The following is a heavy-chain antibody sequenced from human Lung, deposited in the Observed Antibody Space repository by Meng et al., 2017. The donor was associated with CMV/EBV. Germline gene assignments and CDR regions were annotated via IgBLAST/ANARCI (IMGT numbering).Heavy chain of an antibody. J-gene: IGHJ4*02. V-gene: IGHV3-23*01. CDR1: GFTFSSYA. CDR3: ARQLGLFDY. CDR2: ISGSGGST. D-gene: IGHD6-6*01. Sequence: GEXXKISCAASGFTFSSYAMSWVRQAPGKGLEWVSAISGSGGSTYYADSVKGRFTISGDNSKNTLYLQMNSLRAEDTAVYYCARQLGLFDYWGQGTLVTVSS.